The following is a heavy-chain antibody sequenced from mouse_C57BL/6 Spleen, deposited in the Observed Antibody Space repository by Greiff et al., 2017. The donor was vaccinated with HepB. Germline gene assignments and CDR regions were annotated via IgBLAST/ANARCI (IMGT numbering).Heavy chain of an antibody. CDR3: ARGFGYCGSSNAMDY. CDR2: ILPGSGST. J-gene: IGHJ4*01. V-gene: IGHV1-9*01. CDR1: GYTFTGYW. Sequence: VQLQQSGAELMKPGASVKLSCKATGYTFTGYWIEWVKQRPGHGLEWIGEILPGSGSTNYNDKFTGKATFTADTSSNTAYMQLSSLTTEDSAIYYCARGFGYCGSSNAMDYWGQGTSVTVSS. D-gene: IGHD1-1*01.